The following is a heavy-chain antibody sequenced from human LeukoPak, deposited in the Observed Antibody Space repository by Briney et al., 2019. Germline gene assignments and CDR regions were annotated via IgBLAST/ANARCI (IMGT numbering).Heavy chain of an antibody. CDR1: GGSFSGYY. V-gene: IGHV4-34*01. CDR3: ARGYYDSSGYYYLDY. J-gene: IGHJ4*02. D-gene: IGHD3-22*01. CDR2: INHSGST. Sequence: SETLSLTCAVYGGSFSGYYWSWIRQPPGMGLEWIGEINHSGSTNYNPSLKSRVTISVDTSKNQFSLKLSSVTAADTAVYYCARGYYDSSGYYYLDYWGQGTLVTVSS.